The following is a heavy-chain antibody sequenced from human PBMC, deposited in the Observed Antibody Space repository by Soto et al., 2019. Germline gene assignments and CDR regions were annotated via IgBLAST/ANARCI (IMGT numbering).Heavy chain of an antibody. Sequence: SETLSLTCTVSGGSMNNYYWSWIRQPPGKGLEWIGYIYYSGSTNYNPSLKSRVTISVDTSKNQFSLKLSSVTAADTAVYYCARESSYCSSTSCYSSYYGMDVWGQGTTVTVSS. V-gene: IGHV4-59*01. CDR3: ARESSYCSSTSCYSSYYGMDV. D-gene: IGHD2-2*01. J-gene: IGHJ6*02. CDR2: IYYSGST. CDR1: GGSMNNYY.